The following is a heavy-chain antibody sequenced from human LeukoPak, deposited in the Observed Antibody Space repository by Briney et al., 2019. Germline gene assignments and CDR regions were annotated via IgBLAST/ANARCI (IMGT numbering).Heavy chain of an antibody. J-gene: IGHJ4*02. V-gene: IGHV3-23*01. D-gene: IGHD1-26*01. CDR2: ISGSGGDT. CDR3: ARRSTSGSYWGDFDY. Sequence: GGSLRLSCAVSGFTFSNYVMNWVRQAPGKGLEWVSTISGSGGDTYYADSVKGRFTISRDNSKNTLYLQMNSLRVEDTAVYYCARRSTSGSYWGDFDYWGQGTLVIVSS. CDR1: GFTFSNYV.